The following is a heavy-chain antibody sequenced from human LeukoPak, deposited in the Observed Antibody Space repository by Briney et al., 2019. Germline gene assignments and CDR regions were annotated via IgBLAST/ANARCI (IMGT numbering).Heavy chain of an antibody. CDR1: GFTFSSYA. V-gene: IGHV3-30*04. CDR3: AKRGYDSSGYYGYFDY. Sequence: PGGSLRLSCAASGFTFSSYAMHWVRQAPGKGLEWVAVISYDGSNKYYTDSVKGRFTISRDNSNNTLYLQMNSLRADDTAVYYCAKRGYDSSGYYGYFDYWAQGTLVTVSS. J-gene: IGHJ4*02. CDR2: ISYDGSNK. D-gene: IGHD3-22*01.